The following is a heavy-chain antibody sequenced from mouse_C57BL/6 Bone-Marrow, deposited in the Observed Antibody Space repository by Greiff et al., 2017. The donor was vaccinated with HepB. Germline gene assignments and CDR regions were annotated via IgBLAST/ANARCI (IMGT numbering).Heavy chain of an antibody. CDR1: GYTFTDYN. D-gene: IGHD2-10*02. V-gene: IGHV1-22*01. CDR2: INPNNGGT. CDR3: ARGGYGNPYFDY. J-gene: IGHJ2*01. Sequence: EVQLQQSGPELVKPGASVKMSCKASGYTFTDYNMHWVKQSHGKSLEWIGYINPNNGGTSYNQKFKGKATLTVNKSSSTAYMELRSLTSEDSAVYYCARGGYGNPYFDYWGQGTTLTVSS.